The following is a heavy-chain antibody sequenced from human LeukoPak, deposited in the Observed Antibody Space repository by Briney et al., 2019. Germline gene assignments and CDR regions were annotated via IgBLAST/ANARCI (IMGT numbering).Heavy chain of an antibody. V-gene: IGHV3-30*02. Sequence: QPGGSLRLSCAASGFTFSSYGMHWVRQAPGKGLEWVAFIRYDESITYYADSVKGRFTISRDNSKNMLYLQMNSLRAEDSTVYYCANRGLERGLMDVWGKGTTVTVSS. CDR3: ANRGLERGLMDV. CDR2: IRYDESIT. D-gene: IGHD1-1*01. J-gene: IGHJ6*03. CDR1: GFTFSSYG.